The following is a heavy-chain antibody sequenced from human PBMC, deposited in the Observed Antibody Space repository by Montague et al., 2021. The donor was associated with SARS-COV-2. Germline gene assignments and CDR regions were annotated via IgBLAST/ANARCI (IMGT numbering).Heavy chain of an antibody. V-gene: IGHV4-39*01. CDR3: VRHDPNYGGRGGNFEH. Sequence: SETLSLTCTVSGGSISNSRSYWGWVRQPPGKGLEYIGSIYYMGTTYYNPSLKSRVTVSLDTSKNQFSLQLSSVTATDTAVYYCVRHDPNYGGRGGNFEHWGQGTLAIVSS. CDR2: IYYMGTT. J-gene: IGHJ1*01. CDR1: GGSISNSRSY. D-gene: IGHD2-21*01.